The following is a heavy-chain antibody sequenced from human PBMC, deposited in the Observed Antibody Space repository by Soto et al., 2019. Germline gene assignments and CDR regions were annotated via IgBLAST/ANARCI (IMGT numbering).Heavy chain of an antibody. CDR1: GFIFSDYA. CDR3: AKVIGGSESYWGGSHYYYALDV. CDR2: ISGSDGTT. Sequence: EVQLLESGGGLTQPGGSLRLSCAASGFIFSDYAMYWVRQAPGKGLEWVAVISGSDGTTYYADSVRGRFTMSRDNSRNKSCLKMMSLRAEDTAVYYCAKVIGGSESYWGGSHYYYALDVWGQGTTVTVSS. J-gene: IGHJ6*02. D-gene: IGHD3-10*01. V-gene: IGHV3-23*01.